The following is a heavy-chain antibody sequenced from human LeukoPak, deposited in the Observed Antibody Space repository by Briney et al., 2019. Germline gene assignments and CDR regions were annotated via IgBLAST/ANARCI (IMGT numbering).Heavy chain of an antibody. V-gene: IGHV3-11*04. Sequence: GGSLRLSCAASGFTFSDYYMSWIRQAPGKGLEWVSYISSSGSTIYYADSVKGRFTISRDNAKNSLYLQMNSLRAGDTAVYYCARENESSFDAFDIWGQGTMVTVSS. CDR1: GFTFSDYY. CDR3: ARENESSFDAFDI. D-gene: IGHD6-13*01. CDR2: ISSSGSTI. J-gene: IGHJ3*02.